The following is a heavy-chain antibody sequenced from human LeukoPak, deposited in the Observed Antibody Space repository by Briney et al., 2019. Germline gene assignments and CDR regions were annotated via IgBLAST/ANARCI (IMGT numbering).Heavy chain of an antibody. CDR2: IKSKSDAGTT. CDR3: TSSITIFGVVIDV. Sequence: GGSLRLSCAASGFTFSDAWMSWVRQAPGKGLEWVGRIKSKSDAGTTDYVAPVKGRFTISRDDSKNTLYLQMNSLKSEDTAVYYCTSSITIFGVVIDVWGKGTTVTVSS. D-gene: IGHD3-3*01. CDR1: GFTFSDAW. V-gene: IGHV3-15*01. J-gene: IGHJ6*04.